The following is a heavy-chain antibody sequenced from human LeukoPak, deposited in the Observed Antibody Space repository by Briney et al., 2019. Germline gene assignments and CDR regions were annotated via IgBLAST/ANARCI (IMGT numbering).Heavy chain of an antibody. CDR1: GCSISSYY. D-gene: IGHD6-13*01. J-gene: IGHJ4*02. V-gene: IGHV4-59*01. CDR3: ARDGGSSWSFDY. CDR2: IYYSGST. Sequence: SETLSLTCTVSGCSISSYYWSWIRQPPGTGREGIGYIYYSGSTNYNPSLKSRVTISVDTSKNQFSLKLSSVTAADTAVYYCARDGGSSWSFDYWGQGTLVTVSS.